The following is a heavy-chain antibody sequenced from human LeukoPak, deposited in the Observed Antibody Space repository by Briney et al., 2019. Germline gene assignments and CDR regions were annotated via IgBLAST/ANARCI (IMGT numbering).Heavy chain of an antibody. D-gene: IGHD3-22*01. CDR1: GFSFNSY. CDR3: ARRPLYYDSSGYYYGDY. V-gene: IGHV4-39*01. Sequence: GSLRLSCAASGFSFNSYWGWIRQPPGKGLEWIGSIYYSGSTYYNPSLKSRVTISVDTSKNRFSLKLSSVTAADTAVYYCARRPLYYDSSGYYYGDYWGQGTLVTVSS. J-gene: IGHJ4*02. CDR2: IYYSGST.